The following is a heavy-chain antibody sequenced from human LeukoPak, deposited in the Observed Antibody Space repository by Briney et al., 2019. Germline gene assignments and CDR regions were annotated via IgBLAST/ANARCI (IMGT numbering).Heavy chain of an antibody. V-gene: IGHV4-31*03. J-gene: IGHJ5*02. CDR2: IYYSGST. CDR1: GGSISSGGYY. D-gene: IGHD3-10*01. Sequence: SETLSLTCTVSGGSISSGGYYWSWIRQHPGKGLEWIGYIYYSGSTYYNPSLKSRVTISVDTSKNQFSLKLSSVTAADTAVYYCARGRARSGWFDPWGQGTLVTVPS. CDR3: ARGRARSGWFDP.